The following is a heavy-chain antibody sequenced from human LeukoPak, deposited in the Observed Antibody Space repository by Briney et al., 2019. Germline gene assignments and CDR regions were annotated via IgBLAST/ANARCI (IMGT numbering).Heavy chain of an antibody. CDR1: GLTFSSYA. Sequence: GGSLRLSCAASGLTFSSYAISSVRQAPGKGLEWVSAISGNGGSTYYADSVKGRFTISRDNSKNTLYLQMNSLRAEDTAVYYCSTEYSYGLDYWGQGTLVTVSS. CDR2: ISGNGGST. J-gene: IGHJ4*02. CDR3: STEYSYGLDY. V-gene: IGHV3-23*01. D-gene: IGHD5-18*01.